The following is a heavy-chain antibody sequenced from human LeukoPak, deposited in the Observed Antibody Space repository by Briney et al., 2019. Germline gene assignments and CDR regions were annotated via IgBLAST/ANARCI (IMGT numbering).Heavy chain of an antibody. CDR2: INSDGSST. D-gene: IGHD3-16*01. Sequence: GGSLRLSCAASGSTFSSYWMHWVRHAPGKGLVWVSRINSDGSSTSYADSVKGRFTISRDNAKNTLYLQMNSLRAEDTAVYYCASFQDPLYYDYVWGSPPPPDYWGQGTLVTVSS. V-gene: IGHV3-74*01. CDR3: ASFQDPLYYDYVWGSPPPPDY. J-gene: IGHJ4*02. CDR1: GSTFSSYW.